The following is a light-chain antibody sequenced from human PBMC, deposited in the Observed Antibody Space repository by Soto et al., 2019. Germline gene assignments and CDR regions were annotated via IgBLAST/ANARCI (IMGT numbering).Light chain of an antibody. J-gene: IGKJ1*01. CDR2: EAS. V-gene: IGKV3-20*01. CDR3: QHFGNSPLWT. Sequence: ENVLTQSPGTLSLSPGERATLSCRVSQSVSSDYLAWYQQKPGQPPRLLIYEASTRAIGIPDRFSGSGSGTEFTLTISRLEPEDFAVYFCQHFGNSPLWTFGQGTKVEVK. CDR1: QSVSSDY.